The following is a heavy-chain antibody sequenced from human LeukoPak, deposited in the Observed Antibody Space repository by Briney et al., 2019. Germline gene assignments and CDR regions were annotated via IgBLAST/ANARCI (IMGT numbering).Heavy chain of an antibody. CDR3: ARVADNFDWLLSHPALKNYYGMDV. CDR2: IKQDGSEK. D-gene: IGHD3-9*01. J-gene: IGHJ6*02. CDR1: GFTFSSYW. V-gene: IGHV3-7*03. Sequence: GGSLRLSCAASGFTFSSYWMSWVRQAPGKGLEWVANIKQDGSEKYYVDSVKGRFTISRDNAKSSLYLQMNSLRSEDTAVYYCARVADNFDWLLSHPALKNYYGMDVWGQGTTVTVSS.